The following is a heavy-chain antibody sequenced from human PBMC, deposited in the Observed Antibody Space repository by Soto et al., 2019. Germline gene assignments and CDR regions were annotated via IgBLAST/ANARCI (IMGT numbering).Heavy chain of an antibody. Sequence: EVQLVESGGGLVQPGGSLRLSCAASGFTVSTKYMSWVRQAPGKGLEWVSVIYSGGSTFYEDSVRGRCTISRDNSKNTVNLQMNSLRAEYKAVYYCARDPGAADYWGQGTLVTVSS. CDR2: IYSGGST. D-gene: IGHD7-27*01. J-gene: IGHJ4*02. CDR3: ARDPGAADY. V-gene: IGHV3-66*01. CDR1: GFTVSTKY.